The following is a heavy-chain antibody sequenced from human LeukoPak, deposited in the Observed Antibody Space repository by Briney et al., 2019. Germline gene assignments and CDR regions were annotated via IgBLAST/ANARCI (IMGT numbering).Heavy chain of an antibody. Sequence: GGSLRLSCAASGFTFNNYYMNWVRQAPGKGLEWVSGISGSGDNTYYADSVKGRFTISRDNSKNTLYVQVNSLGTEDTAAYYCAKGSYYDSSGSFYFDYWGQGTLVTVSS. V-gene: IGHV3-23*01. CDR1: GFTFNNYY. CDR3: AKGSYYDSSGSFYFDY. CDR2: ISGSGDNT. J-gene: IGHJ4*02. D-gene: IGHD3-22*01.